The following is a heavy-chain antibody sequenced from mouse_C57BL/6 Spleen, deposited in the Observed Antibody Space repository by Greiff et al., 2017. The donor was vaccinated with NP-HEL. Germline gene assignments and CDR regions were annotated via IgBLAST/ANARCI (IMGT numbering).Heavy chain of an antibody. CDR3: ARAGYYGSNYAMDY. J-gene: IGHJ4*01. D-gene: IGHD1-1*01. CDR2: ISYDGSN. CDR1: GYSITSGYY. Sequence: VQLQQSGPGLVKPSQSLSLTCSVTGYSITSGYYWNWIRQFPGNKLEWMGYISYDGSNNYNPSLKNRISITRDTSKNQFFLKLNSVTTEDTATYYCARAGYYGSNYAMDYWGQGTSVTVSS. V-gene: IGHV3-6*01.